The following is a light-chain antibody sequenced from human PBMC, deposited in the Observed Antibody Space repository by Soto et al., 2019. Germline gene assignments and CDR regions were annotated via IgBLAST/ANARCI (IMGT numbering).Light chain of an antibody. CDR1: QRISRW. V-gene: IGKV1-5*01. CDR3: ELLTCFPIT. J-gene: IGKJ5*01. CDR2: DAS. Sequence: DIQITQTPSTLAASVPERVTITCRASQRISRWLAWYQQKSGTAPKFLIYDASSLESGAPSRFSGSGSGTEFTLTISTLQPDDFASYWCELLTCFPITFCQGARLEI.